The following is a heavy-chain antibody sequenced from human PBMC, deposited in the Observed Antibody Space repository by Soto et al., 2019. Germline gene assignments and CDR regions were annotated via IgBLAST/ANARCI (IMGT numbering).Heavy chain of an antibody. CDR1: GFTFSSYE. Sequence: PVGSLRLSCAASGFTFSSYEMNWVRQAPGKGLEWVSYISSSGSTIYYADSVKGRFTISRDNAKNSLYLQMNSLRAEDTAVYYCARGGEMATASDYWGQGTLVTVSS. V-gene: IGHV3-48*03. CDR3: ARGGEMATASDY. J-gene: IGHJ4*02. D-gene: IGHD5-18*01. CDR2: ISSSGSTI.